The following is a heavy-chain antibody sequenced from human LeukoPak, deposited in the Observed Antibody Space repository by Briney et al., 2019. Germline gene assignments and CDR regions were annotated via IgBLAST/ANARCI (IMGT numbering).Heavy chain of an antibody. Sequence: SGISWNSGSIGYADSVKGRFTISRDNAKNSLYLQMNSLRAEDTALYYCAKDSIQGSHFDYWGQGTLVTVSS. J-gene: IGHJ4*02. V-gene: IGHV3-9*01. CDR3: AKDSIQGSHFDY. D-gene: IGHD3-3*02. CDR2: ISWNSGSI.